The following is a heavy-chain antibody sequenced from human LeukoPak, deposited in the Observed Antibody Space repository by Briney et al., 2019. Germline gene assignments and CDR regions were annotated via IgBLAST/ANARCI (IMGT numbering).Heavy chain of an antibody. Sequence: RPSETLSLTCTVSGGSISSGSYYWSWIRQPAGKGLEWIGRIYTSGSTNYNPSLKSRVTISVDTSKNQFSLKLSSVTAADTAVYYCASGFTGVARPFDIWGQGTMVTVSS. CDR3: ASGFTGVARPFDI. CDR2: IYTSGST. D-gene: IGHD2-15*01. CDR1: GGSISSGSYY. V-gene: IGHV4-61*02. J-gene: IGHJ3*02.